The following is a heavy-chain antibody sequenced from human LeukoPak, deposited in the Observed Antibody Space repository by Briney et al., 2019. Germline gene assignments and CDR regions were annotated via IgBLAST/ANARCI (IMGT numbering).Heavy chain of an antibody. Sequence: PGGSLRLSCAASGFTFSSYSMNWVRQPPGKGLEWIGEINHSESTNYNPSLKSRVRISVVTAKNQFSLKLSSVTAADTAVYYCARGRERYFDLWGRGTRVTVSS. CDR2: INHSEST. CDR1: GFTFSSYS. J-gene: IGHJ2*01. CDR3: ARGRERYFDL. D-gene: IGHD1-1*01. V-gene: IGHV4-34*01.